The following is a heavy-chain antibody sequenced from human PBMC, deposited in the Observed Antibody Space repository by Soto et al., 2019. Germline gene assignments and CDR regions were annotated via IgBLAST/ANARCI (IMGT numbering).Heavy chain of an antibody. CDR1: GATFSSSS. J-gene: IGHJ5*02. CDR2: IIPILGIA. V-gene: IGHV1-69*02. Sequence: SVKVSCKASGATFSSSSISWVRQAPGQGLEWMGRIIPILGIANYAQKFQGRVTITADESTSTAYMELSSLRSEDTAVYYCARSLSGYSSGWYVSGFDPWGRGTLVTVSS. CDR3: ARSLSGYSSGWYVSGFDP. D-gene: IGHD6-19*01.